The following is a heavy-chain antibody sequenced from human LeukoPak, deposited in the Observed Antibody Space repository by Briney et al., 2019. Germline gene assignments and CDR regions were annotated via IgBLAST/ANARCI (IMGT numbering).Heavy chain of an antibody. J-gene: IGHJ6*02. CDR1: GFTFSSYA. CDR2: ISYDGSNK. D-gene: IGHD2-2*01. Sequence: GRSLRLSCAASGFTFSSYAMHWVRQAPGKGLEWVAVISYDGSNKYYADSVKGRFTISRDNSKNTLYLQMNSLRAEDTAVYYCARGHIVVVPAAPLGVWGQGTTVTVSS. CDR3: ARGHIVVVPAAPLGV. V-gene: IGHV3-30*04.